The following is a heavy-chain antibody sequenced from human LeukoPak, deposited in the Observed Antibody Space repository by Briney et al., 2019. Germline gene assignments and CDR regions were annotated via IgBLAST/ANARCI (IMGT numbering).Heavy chain of an antibody. Sequence: SETLSLTCAVYGGSFSGYYWSWIRQPPGKGLEWIGEINHSGSTNYNPSLKSRVTISVDTSKNQFSLKLSSVTAADTAVYYCAPCVVHWFDPWGQGTLVTVSS. V-gene: IGHV4-34*01. D-gene: IGHD2-15*01. J-gene: IGHJ5*02. CDR1: GGSFSGYY. CDR2: INHSGST. CDR3: APCVVHWFDP.